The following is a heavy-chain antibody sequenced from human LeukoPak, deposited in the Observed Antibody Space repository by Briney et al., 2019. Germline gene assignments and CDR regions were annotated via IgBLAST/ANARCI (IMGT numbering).Heavy chain of an antibody. Sequence: GGSLRLXCAASGFTFSSYSMNWVRQAPGKGLEWVSYISSSSSTIYYADSVKGRFTISRDNAKNSLYLQMNSLRAEDTAVYYCARDTPYYDFWSGYYYYYMDVWGKGTTVTVSS. CDR3: ARDTPYYDFWSGYYYYYMDV. CDR2: ISSSSSTI. CDR1: GFTFSSYS. V-gene: IGHV3-48*01. D-gene: IGHD3-3*01. J-gene: IGHJ6*03.